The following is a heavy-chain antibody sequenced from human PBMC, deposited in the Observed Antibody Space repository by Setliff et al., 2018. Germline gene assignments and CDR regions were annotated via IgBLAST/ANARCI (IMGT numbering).Heavy chain of an antibody. Sequence: SETMSLTCSVSGGSISSKAVSWTWIRQHPGTGLEWIGAISHGGTTHYNPSLMSRVAFSVDTSNHAFYVRLTYVTEADTAVYYCAKMTAVPEHVVLTGDVSEIWGPGTMVTVSS. CDR2: ISHGGTT. CDR1: GGSISSKAVS. D-gene: IGHD3-9*01. CDR3: AKMTAVPEHVVLTGDVSEI. J-gene: IGHJ3*02. V-gene: IGHV4-31*03.